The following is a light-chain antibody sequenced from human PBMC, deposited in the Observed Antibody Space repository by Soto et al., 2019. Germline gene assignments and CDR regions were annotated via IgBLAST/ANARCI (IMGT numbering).Light chain of an antibody. CDR2: GAS. V-gene: IGKV3-20*01. J-gene: IGKJ2*01. Sequence: DIVLTQSPGTLSLSPGERATLSCRASQSVRSSYLAWYQQKPGQAPRLLIYGASSRATGIPDRFSGSGSGTEFTLTISRLEPEDFAVYYCQLYVNSPGYTFGQGTKLEIK. CDR1: QSVRSSY. CDR3: QLYVNSPGYT.